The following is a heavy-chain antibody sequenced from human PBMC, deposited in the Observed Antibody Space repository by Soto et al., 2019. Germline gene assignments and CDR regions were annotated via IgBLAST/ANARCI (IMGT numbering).Heavy chain of an antibody. D-gene: IGHD3-22*01. CDR1: GGSISSGGYY. CDR2: IYYSGST. V-gene: IGHV4-31*03. J-gene: IGHJ5*02. CDR3: ARTYYDNWFDT. Sequence: SETLSLTCTVSGGSISSGGYYWSWIRQHPGKGLEWIGYIYYSGSTYYNPSLKSRVTISVDTSKNQFSLKLSSVTASDTAVYYCARTYYDNWFDTWGQGTLVTVSS.